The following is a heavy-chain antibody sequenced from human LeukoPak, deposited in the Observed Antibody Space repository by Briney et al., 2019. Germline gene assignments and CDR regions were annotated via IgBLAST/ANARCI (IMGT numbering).Heavy chain of an antibody. D-gene: IGHD6-19*01. Sequence: PGGSLRLSCAASGFTFSSYEMNWVRQAPGKGLEWVSYISSSGSTIYYADSVKGRFTISRDNAKNSLYLQMSSLRAEDTAVYYCARVYSSGWYIDYWGQGTLVTVSS. CDR3: ARVYSSGWYIDY. CDR1: GFTFSSYE. V-gene: IGHV3-48*03. CDR2: ISSSGSTI. J-gene: IGHJ4*02.